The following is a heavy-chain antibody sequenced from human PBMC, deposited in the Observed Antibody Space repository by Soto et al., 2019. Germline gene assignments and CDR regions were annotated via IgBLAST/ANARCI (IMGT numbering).Heavy chain of an antibody. J-gene: IGHJ4*02. CDR1: GYTFTSYG. V-gene: IGHV1-18*01. CDR2: ISAHNGNT. D-gene: IGHD1-1*01. Sequence: QVHLVQSGAEVKKPGASVKVSCKCSGYTFTSYGITWVRQAPGQGLEWMGWISAHNGNTDYARKLQGRVTVTRDTSTSTAYMELRSLRSDDTAVYYCARGRYGDYWGQGALVTVSS. CDR3: ARGRYGDY.